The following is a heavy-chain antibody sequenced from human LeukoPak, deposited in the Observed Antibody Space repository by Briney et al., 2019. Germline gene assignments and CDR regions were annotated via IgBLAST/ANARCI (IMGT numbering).Heavy chain of an antibody. V-gene: IGHV3-23*01. CDR2: ISGSGGST. Sequence: GGSLRLSCAASGFTFSSYAMSWVRQAPGKGLEWVSAISGSGGSTYYADSVKGRFTISRDNSKNTLYLQMNSLRAEDTAVYYCAKTSVYDFWSGYSYYYYYYMDVWGKGTTVTVSS. D-gene: IGHD3-3*01. J-gene: IGHJ6*03. CDR1: GFTFSSYA. CDR3: AKTSVYDFWSGYSYYYYYYMDV.